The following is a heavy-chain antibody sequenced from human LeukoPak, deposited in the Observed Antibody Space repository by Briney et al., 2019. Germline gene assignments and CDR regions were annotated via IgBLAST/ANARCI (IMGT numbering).Heavy chain of an antibody. CDR3: ARRYCSGGSCYDWIDP. J-gene: IGHJ5*02. CDR1: GFTFSSYS. V-gene: IGHV3-21*01. CDR2: ISSSSIYI. D-gene: IGHD2-15*01. Sequence: GGSLRLSCAASGFTFSSYSMNWVRQAPGKGLEWVSSISSSSIYIYYADSLKGRFTISRDNAKNSLYLQMNSLRAEDTAVYYCARRYCSGGSCYDWIDPWGQGTLVTVSS.